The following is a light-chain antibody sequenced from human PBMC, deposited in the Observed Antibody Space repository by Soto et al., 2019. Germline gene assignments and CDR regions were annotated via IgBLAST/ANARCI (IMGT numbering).Light chain of an antibody. J-gene: IGKJ3*01. CDR2: GVS. Sequence: EIVMTQSPGTLSVSPGERATLSCSASQSVSVNLAWYQQKPGQAPRLLIYGVSTRATGIPARFSGSESGKEFTLTISSRQSEDFAVYYCQQYNDWPFTFGPGTKVDIK. CDR3: QQYNDWPFT. V-gene: IGKV3-15*01. CDR1: QSVSVN.